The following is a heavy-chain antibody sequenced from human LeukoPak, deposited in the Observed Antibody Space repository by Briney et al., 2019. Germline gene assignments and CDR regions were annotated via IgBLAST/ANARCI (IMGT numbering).Heavy chain of an antibody. CDR1: GYTFTSYG. J-gene: IGHJ6*02. V-gene: IGHV1-18*01. CDR3: ARDQGYGGKGPYYYYYGMDV. D-gene: IGHD4-23*01. CDR2: ISAYNGNT. Sequence: ASVKVSCKASGYTFTSYGISWVRQAPGQGREWMGWISAYNGNTNYAQKLQGRVTMTTDTSTSTAYMELRSLRSDDTAVYYCARDQGYGGKGPYYYYYGMDVWGQGTTVTVSS.